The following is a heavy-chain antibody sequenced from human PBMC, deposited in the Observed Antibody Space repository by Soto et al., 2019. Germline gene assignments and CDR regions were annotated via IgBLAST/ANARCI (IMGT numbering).Heavy chain of an antibody. CDR2: ISAYNGNT. V-gene: IGHV1-18*01. CDR3: ARNETASSSWSYYYYYLDG. J-gene: IGHJ6*03. D-gene: IGHD6-13*01. CDR1: GYTFTSYG. Sequence: QVQLVQSGAEVKKPGASVKVSCKASGYTFTSYGISWVRQAPGEGLEWMGWISAYNGNTNYAQKLQGRVTMTTGTSRSKDYKQLKSMRSDNTAMYYRARNETASSSWSYYYYYLDGWGKGTTVTVFS.